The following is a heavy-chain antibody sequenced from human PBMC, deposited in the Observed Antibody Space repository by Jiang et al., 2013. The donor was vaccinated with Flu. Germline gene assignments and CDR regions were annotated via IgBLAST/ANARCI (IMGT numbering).Heavy chain of an antibody. J-gene: IGHJ4*02. V-gene: IGHV1-2*04. Sequence: GAEVKKPGASVKVSCKASGYTFTGYYMHWVRQAPGQGLEWMGWINPNSGGTNYAQKFQGWVTMTRDTSISTAYMELSRLRSDDTAVYYCARDRGSTRWLEPIDYWGQGTLVTVSS. D-gene: IGHD2/OR15-2a*01. CDR1: GYTFTGYY. CDR2: INPNSGGT. CDR3: ARDRGSTRWLEPIDY.